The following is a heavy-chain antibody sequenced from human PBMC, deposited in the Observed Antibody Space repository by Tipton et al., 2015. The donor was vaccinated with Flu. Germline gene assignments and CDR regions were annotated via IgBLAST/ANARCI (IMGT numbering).Heavy chain of an antibody. J-gene: IGHJ6*02. CDR2: IYYGGST. D-gene: IGHD5-18*01. CDR1: GGSISSYY. Sequence: TLSLTCTVFGGSISSYYWSWIRQPPGKGLEWIGYIYYGGSTNYNPSLKSRVTISVDTSKNQFSLKLSSVTAADTAVYYCARGIRLLNSNYIYNYGMDLWGQGTTVTVSS. CDR3: ARGIRLLNSNYIYNYGMDL. V-gene: IGHV4-59*08.